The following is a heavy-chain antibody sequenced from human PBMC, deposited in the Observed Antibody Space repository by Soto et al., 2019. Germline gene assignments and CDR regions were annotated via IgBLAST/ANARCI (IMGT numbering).Heavy chain of an antibody. Sequence: SGPTLVNPTQTLTLTCTFSGFSLTTRGVGVGWIRQPPGKALECLALIYWDDDKRYSPSLQSRLSITKDTSKNQVVLTMANVDPVDTATYYCAHIPNYYQYDWFDPWGQGTLVTVSS. CDR1: GFSLTTRGVG. CDR2: IYWDDDK. V-gene: IGHV2-5*02. J-gene: IGHJ5*02. D-gene: IGHD3-16*01. CDR3: AHIPNYYQYDWFDP.